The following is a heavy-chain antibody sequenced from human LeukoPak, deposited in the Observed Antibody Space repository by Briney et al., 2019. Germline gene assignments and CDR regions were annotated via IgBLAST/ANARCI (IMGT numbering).Heavy chain of an antibody. Sequence: ASVKVSCKASGYTSTSYGISWVRQAPGQGLEWMGWISAYNGNTNYAQKLQGRVTMTTDTSTSTAYMELRSLRSDDTAVYYCARDSYYYDSSGYYYAQFDYWGQGTLVTVSS. J-gene: IGHJ4*02. CDR3: ARDSYYYDSSGYYYAQFDY. CDR2: ISAYNGNT. V-gene: IGHV1-18*01. D-gene: IGHD3-22*01. CDR1: GYTSTSYG.